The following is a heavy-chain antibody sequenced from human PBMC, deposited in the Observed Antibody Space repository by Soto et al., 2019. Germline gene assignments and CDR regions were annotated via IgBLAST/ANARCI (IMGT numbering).Heavy chain of an antibody. V-gene: IGHV3-15*07. CDR2: IKSKTDGGTT. CDR3: TTDPGMLYFYTMTPKRRSDY. J-gene: IGHJ4*02. D-gene: IGHD2-8*01. Sequence: GGSLRLSCAASGFTFSNAWMNWVRQAPGKGLEWVGRIKSKTDGGTTDYAAPVKGRFTISRDDSKNTLYLQMNSLKTEDTAVYYCTTDPGMLYFYTMTPKRRSDYWGQGTLVTVSS. CDR1: GFTFSNAW.